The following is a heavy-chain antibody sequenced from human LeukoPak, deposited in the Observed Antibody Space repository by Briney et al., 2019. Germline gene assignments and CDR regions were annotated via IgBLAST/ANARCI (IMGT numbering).Heavy chain of an antibody. CDR3: ARHGAYDFVEQWFNP. CDR2: IYPGDSDT. V-gene: IGHV5-51*01. J-gene: IGHJ5*02. Sequence: GESLKISCKGSGYSFTSYWIGWVREMPGKGLEWMGIIYPGDSDTRYSPSFQGQVTISADKSISTAYLQWSSLKASDTAMYYCARHGAYDFVEQWFNPWGQGTLVNVSS. D-gene: IGHD3-3*01. CDR1: GYSFTSYW.